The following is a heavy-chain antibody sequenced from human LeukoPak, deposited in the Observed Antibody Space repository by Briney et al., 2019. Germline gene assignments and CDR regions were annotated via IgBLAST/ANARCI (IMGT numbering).Heavy chain of an antibody. J-gene: IGHJ5*02. D-gene: IGHD3-3*01. CDR3: ARDRRRITIFGVVQRVNWFDP. CDR1: GGSISSYY. Sequence: PSETLSLTCTVSGGSISSYYWSWIRQPRGKGLEWIGYIYYSGSTNYNPSLKSRVTISVDTSKNQFSLKLSPVTAADTAVYYCARDRRRITIFGVVQRVNWFDPWGQGTLVTVSS. V-gene: IGHV4-59*01. CDR2: IYYSGST.